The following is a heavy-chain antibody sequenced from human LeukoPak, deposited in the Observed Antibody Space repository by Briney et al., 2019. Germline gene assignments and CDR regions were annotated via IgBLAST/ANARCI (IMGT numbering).Heavy chain of an antibody. CDR3: ARGPGGYYDY. D-gene: IGHD3-10*01. CDR1: GFTVSSTY. V-gene: IGHV3-53*01. J-gene: IGHJ4*02. CDR2: IYSGGGT. Sequence: GGSLRLSCVGPGFTVSSTYMTWVRQAPGKGLEWVSAIYSGGGTFYVDSVKGRFTISRDSFKNILYLQMNGLRAEDTALYYCARGPGGYYDYWGQGTLVTVSS.